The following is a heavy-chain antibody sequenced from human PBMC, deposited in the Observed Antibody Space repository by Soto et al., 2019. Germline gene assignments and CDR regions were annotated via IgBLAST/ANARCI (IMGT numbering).Heavy chain of an antibody. CDR3: AREKGYISGPKNFDY. V-gene: IGHV4-30-4*01. CDR2: IYDSGSS. J-gene: IGHJ4*02. D-gene: IGHD5-12*01. CDR1: GASISSGDYF. Sequence: TTSETLSLTWTVSGASISSGDYFWSWIRQSPGKGLEWIGYIYDSGSSYYNPSLKSRVTMSVDTSKNQFSLKLRSVTAADTAVYYCAREKGYISGPKNFDYWGQGTLVTVSS.